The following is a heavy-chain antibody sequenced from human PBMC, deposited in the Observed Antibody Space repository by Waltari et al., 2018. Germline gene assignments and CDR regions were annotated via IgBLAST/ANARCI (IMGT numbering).Heavy chain of an antibody. V-gene: IGHV1-18*01. J-gene: IGHJ4*02. Sequence: QVQLVQSGAEVKKPGASVKVSCKAPGYTFTSYGISWVRQAPGQGLEWMGWISAYNGNTNYAQKLQGRVTMTTDTSTSTAYMELRSLRSDDTAVYYCARDLWPLIAARPTHLDYWGQGTLVTVSS. CDR2: ISAYNGNT. CDR3: ARDLWPLIAARPTHLDY. CDR1: GYTFTSYG. D-gene: IGHD6-6*01.